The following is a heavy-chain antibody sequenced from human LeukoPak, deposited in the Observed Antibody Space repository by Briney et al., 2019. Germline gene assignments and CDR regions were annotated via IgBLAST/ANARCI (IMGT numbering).Heavy chain of an antibody. Sequence: PSQTLSLTCTVSGGSISSGRYSWSWIRQPAGKGLEWIGRIYSSGNTNYNPSLKSRVTISVDTSLSQFSLKLSSVTAADTAVYYCARSYDSSGYYGVDYWGQGTLVTVSS. D-gene: IGHD3-22*01. J-gene: IGHJ4*02. CDR3: ARSYDSSGYYGVDY. V-gene: IGHV4-61*02. CDR1: GGSISSGRYS. CDR2: IYSSGNT.